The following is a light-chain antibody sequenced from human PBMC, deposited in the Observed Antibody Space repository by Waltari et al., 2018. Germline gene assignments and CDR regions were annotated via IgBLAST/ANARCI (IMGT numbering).Light chain of an antibody. Sequence: TCRARERVNNNLAWYQHQPGKAPKVLVHKASRLESGVPSRFSGSGYGTEFTLTISSLEPDDFATYYCHQYNTLPLTFGGGTKVEIK. CDR1: ERVNNN. V-gene: IGKV1-5*03. CDR3: HQYNTLPLT. J-gene: IGKJ4*01. CDR2: KAS.